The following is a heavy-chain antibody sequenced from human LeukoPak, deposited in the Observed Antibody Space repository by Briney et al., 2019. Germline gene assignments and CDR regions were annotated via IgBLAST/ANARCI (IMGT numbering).Heavy chain of an antibody. CDR1: GFTLSRYA. CDR2: ISFDGSEK. J-gene: IGHJ3*02. D-gene: IGHD5-12*01. Sequence: GGSLRLSCAVSGFTLSRYAIHWVRQAPGKGPEWVAVISFDGSEKHYADSVKGRFSISKDDSKNTLFLQMNDVRAEDTALYYCARAYSDYDWTFRPLGDAFDIWGQGTMVIVSS. CDR3: ARAYSDYDWTFRPLGDAFDI. V-gene: IGHV3-30-3*02.